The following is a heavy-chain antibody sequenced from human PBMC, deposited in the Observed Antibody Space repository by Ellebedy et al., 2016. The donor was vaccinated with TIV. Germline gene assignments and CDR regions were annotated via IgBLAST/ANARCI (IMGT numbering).Heavy chain of an antibody. D-gene: IGHD6-13*01. CDR1: GFTFSSYA. CDR2: ISYDGSNK. Sequence: GESLKISXAASGFTFSSYAMHWVRQAPGKGLEWVAVISYDGSNKYYADSVKGRFTISRDNSKNTLYLQMNSLRAEDTAVYYCARDGYSSRNVDYWGQGTLVTVSS. J-gene: IGHJ4*02. V-gene: IGHV3-30-3*01. CDR3: ARDGYSSRNVDY.